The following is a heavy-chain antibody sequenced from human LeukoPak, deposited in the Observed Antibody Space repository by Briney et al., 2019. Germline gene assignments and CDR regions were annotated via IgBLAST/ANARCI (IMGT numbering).Heavy chain of an antibody. V-gene: IGHV1-2*02. Sequence: ASVKVSCKASGYTFTGYYMHWVRQAPGQGLEWMGWINPNSGGTNYAQKFQGRVTITRNTSITTAYMELSSLRSEDTAMYYCALPLPYSFGPHAFHIWGQGTIITVSS. CDR3: ALPLPYSFGPHAFHI. CDR1: GYTFTGYY. J-gene: IGHJ3*02. D-gene: IGHD5-18*01. CDR2: INPNSGGT.